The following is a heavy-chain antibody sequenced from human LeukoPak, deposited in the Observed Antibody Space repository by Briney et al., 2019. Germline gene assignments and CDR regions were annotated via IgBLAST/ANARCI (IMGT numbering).Heavy chain of an antibody. CDR3: ARGNYYDSSGPLDY. D-gene: IGHD3-22*01. J-gene: IGHJ4*02. Sequence: SGTLSLTCAVSGGSISSTNWWSWVRQPPGKGLEWIGEIYHSGSTKYNPSLKSRVTISVDKSKNQFSLKLSSVTAADTAVYYCARGNYYDSSGPLDYWGQGNLVTVSS. CDR1: GGSISSTNW. CDR2: IYHSGST. V-gene: IGHV4-4*02.